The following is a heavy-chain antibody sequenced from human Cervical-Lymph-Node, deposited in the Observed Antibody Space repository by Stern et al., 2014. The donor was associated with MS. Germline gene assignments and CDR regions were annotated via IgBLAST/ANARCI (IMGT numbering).Heavy chain of an antibody. CDR1: GFTFSSYW. D-gene: IGHD3-3*01. V-gene: IGHV3-74*02. CDR2: INSDGSST. CDR3: ARVKYYDFWSGYSPFDY. J-gene: IGHJ4*02. Sequence: EVQLVESGGGLVQPGGSLRLSCAASGFTFSSYWMHWVRQAPGKGLVWVSRINSDGSSTSYADSVKGRFTISRDNAKNTLYLQMNRLRAEDTAVYYCARVKYYDFWSGYSPFDYWGQGTLVTVSS.